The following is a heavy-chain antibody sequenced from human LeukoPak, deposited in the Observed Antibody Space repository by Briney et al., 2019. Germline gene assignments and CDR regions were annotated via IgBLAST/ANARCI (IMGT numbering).Heavy chain of an antibody. CDR2: INHSGST. Sequence: SETLSLTCTVSGGSISSSSYYWSWIRQPPGKGLEWIGEINHSGSTNYNPSLKSRVTISVDTSKNQFSLKLSSVTAADTAVYYCARTNGNSQDFDYWGQGTLVTVSS. D-gene: IGHD2-8*01. CDR3: ARTNGNSQDFDY. J-gene: IGHJ4*02. CDR1: GGSISSSSYY. V-gene: IGHV4-39*07.